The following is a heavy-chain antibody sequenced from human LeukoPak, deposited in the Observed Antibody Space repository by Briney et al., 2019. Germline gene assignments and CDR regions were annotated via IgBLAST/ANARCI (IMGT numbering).Heavy chain of an antibody. CDR2: IYSGGST. CDR1: GFTFSSYS. Sequence: PGGSLRLSCAASGFTFSSYSMNWVRQAPGKGLEWVSVIYSGGSTYYADSVKGRFTISRDNSKNTLYLQMNSLRAEDTAVYYCARDREDAFDIWGQGTMVTVSS. J-gene: IGHJ3*02. V-gene: IGHV3-66*01. CDR3: ARDREDAFDI.